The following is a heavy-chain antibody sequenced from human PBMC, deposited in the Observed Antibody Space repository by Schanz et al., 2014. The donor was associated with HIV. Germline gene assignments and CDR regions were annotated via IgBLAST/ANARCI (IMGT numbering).Heavy chain of an antibody. Sequence: QVQLDESGGGVVQPGRSLRLSCAASRFTFSSYGMHWVRQAPGKGLEWVAVISHDGINKYYEDSVRGRFTIFRDNSKNTLYLQMDSLRAEDTALYYCARSYDILTGYYSSPFDYWGQGTLVTVSS. J-gene: IGHJ4*02. CDR1: RFTFSSYG. D-gene: IGHD3-9*01. CDR3: ARSYDILTGYYSSPFDY. V-gene: IGHV3-30*03. CDR2: ISHDGINK.